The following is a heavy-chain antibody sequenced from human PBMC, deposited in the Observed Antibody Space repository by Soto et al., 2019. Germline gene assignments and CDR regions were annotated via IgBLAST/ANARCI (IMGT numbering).Heavy chain of an antibody. CDR2: IKPSGVTL. CDR1: GLILGTYE. J-gene: IGHJ3*02. Sequence: VRLVESGGGLVQPGGSLRLSCEGSGLILGTYEMNWVRQTPGRGLEWVAHIKPSGVTLYSASFRGRFIISRDDVRNSLSLQMRDLRGEDTAVYYCVTERPTDPHFSGYDAFDIWGQGTMVTVS. CDR3: VTERPTDPHFSGYDAFDI. D-gene: IGHD3-22*01. V-gene: IGHV3-48*03.